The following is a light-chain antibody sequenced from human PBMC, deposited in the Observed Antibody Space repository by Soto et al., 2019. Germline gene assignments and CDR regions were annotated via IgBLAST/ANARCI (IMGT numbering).Light chain of an antibody. CDR3: AAWDDRMKGYV. CDR2: GND. J-gene: IGLJ1*01. Sequence: QSVLTQPPSVSATPGQRVTISCSGGTSNIGNNPVNWYQQLPGAAPKVVIYGNDQRPSGVPDRFSGSKSATSASLAITGLQSEDEADYYCAAWDDRMKGYVFGSGTKLTVL. V-gene: IGLV1-44*01. CDR1: TSNIGNNP.